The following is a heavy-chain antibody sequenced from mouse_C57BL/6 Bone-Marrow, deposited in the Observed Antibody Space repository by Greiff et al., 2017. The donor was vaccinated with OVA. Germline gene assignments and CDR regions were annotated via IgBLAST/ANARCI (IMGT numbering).Heavy chain of an antibody. CDR3: TRDGYYAMDY. D-gene: IGHD2-3*01. CDR1: GFTFSSYA. J-gene: IGHJ4*01. V-gene: IGHV5-9-1*02. Sequence: EVNVVESGEGLVKPGGSLKLSCAASGFTFSSYAMSWVRQTPEKRLEWVAYISSGGDYIYYADTVKGRFTISRDNARNTLYRQMSSLKSEDTAMYYCTRDGYYAMDYWGQGTSVTVSS. CDR2: ISSGGDYI.